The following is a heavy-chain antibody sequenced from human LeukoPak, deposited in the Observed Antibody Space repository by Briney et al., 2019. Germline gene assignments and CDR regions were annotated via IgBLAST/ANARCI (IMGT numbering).Heavy chain of an antibody. CDR2: INHSGST. Sequence: KSSETLSLTCAVYGGSFSGYYWSWIRQPPGKGLEWSGEINHSGSTNYNPSLKSRVTISVDTSKNQFSLKLSSVTAADTAVYYCARDRLLAAAGPNWFDPWGQGTLVTVSS. D-gene: IGHD6-13*01. CDR1: GGSFSGYY. CDR3: ARDRLLAAAGPNWFDP. V-gene: IGHV4-34*01. J-gene: IGHJ5*02.